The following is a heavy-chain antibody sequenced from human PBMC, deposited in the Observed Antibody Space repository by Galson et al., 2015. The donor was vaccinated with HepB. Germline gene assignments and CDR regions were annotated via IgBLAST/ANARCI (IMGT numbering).Heavy chain of an antibody. CDR2: INHSGST. V-gene: IGHV4-34*01. Sequence: ETLSLTCAVYGGSFSGYYWSWIRQPPGEGLEWIGEINHSGSTNYNPSLKSRVTISVDTSKNQFSLKLSSVTAADTAVYYCAGSFYYGSGSYGAPFDYWGQGTLVTVSS. CDR1: GGSFSGYY. D-gene: IGHD3-10*01. CDR3: AGSFYYGSGSYGAPFDY. J-gene: IGHJ4*02.